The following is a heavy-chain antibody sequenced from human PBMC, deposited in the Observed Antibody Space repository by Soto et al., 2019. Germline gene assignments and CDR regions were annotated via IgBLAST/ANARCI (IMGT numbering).Heavy chain of an antibody. D-gene: IGHD3-10*01. CDR1: GFTFSSYA. CDR2: ISGSGGST. J-gene: IGHJ6*03. CDR3: AKDEKGSGSGCYFNPYYYYHMDV. Sequence: PGGSLRLSCAASGFTFSSYAMSWVRQAPGKGLEWVSAISGSGGSTYYADSVKGRFTISRDNSKNTLYLQMNSLRAEDTAVYYCAKDEKGSGSGCYFNPYYYYHMDVWGKGTTVTGSS. V-gene: IGHV3-23*01.